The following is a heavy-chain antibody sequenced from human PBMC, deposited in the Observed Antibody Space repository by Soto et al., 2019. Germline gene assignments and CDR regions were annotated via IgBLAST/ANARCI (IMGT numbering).Heavy chain of an antibody. CDR2: ISAYNANT. J-gene: IGHJ4*02. CDR1: GYTFTTYG. Sequence: QVHLVQSGAEVKKPGASVKVSCKASGYTFTTYGIAWVRQAPGQGLEWMGWISAYNANTDYAQRLQGRVIITTDTSTSTAHMELRSLRSDDTAVYYCARGRYLDYWGQGTLVTVSS. D-gene: IGHD1-26*01. V-gene: IGHV1-18*01. CDR3: ARGRYLDY.